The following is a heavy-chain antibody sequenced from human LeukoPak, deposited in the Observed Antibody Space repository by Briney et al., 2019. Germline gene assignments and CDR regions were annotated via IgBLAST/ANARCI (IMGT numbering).Heavy chain of an antibody. CDR2: IHHSGST. J-gene: IGHJ6*02. D-gene: IGHD5-12*01. CDR3: ARSSSYDFGVFYYYYGMDV. Sequence: PSETLSLTCAVSGGSISSGGYSWSWIRQPPGKGLEWIGYIHHSGSTYYNPTLKSRVTISVDTSKNQFSLKLSSVTAADTAVYYCARSSSYDFGVFYYYYGMDVWGQGTTVTVSS. V-gene: IGHV4-30-2*01. CDR1: GGSISSGGYS.